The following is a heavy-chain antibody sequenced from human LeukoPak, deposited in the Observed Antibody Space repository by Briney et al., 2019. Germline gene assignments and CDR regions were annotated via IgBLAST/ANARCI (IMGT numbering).Heavy chain of an antibody. CDR2: IGSSGST. CDR3: AREFSTMVRGLTYYGMDV. CDR1: GFNFDIFA. Sequence: PGGSLRLSCAASGFNFDIFAMTWVRQAPEKGLEWVSAIGSSGSTYYADSVKGRFTISRDNAKNSLYLQMNSLRAEDTAVYYCAREFSTMVRGLTYYGMDVWGQGTTVTVSS. D-gene: IGHD3-10*01. J-gene: IGHJ6*02. V-gene: IGHV3-23*01.